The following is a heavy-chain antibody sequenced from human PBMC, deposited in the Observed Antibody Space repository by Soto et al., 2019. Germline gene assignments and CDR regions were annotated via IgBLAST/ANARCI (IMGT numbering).Heavy chain of an antibody. D-gene: IGHD3-10*01. CDR1: GYSFTSYW. Sequence: GESLKISCKGSGYSFTSYWIGWVRQMPGKGLEWMGIIYPGDSDTRYSPSFQGQVTISADKSISTAYLQWSSLKASDTAMYYCARHGSGSYSKYYYYYYMDVWGKGTTVTVSS. CDR3: ARHGSGSYSKYYYYYYMDV. CDR2: IYPGDSDT. V-gene: IGHV5-51*01. J-gene: IGHJ6*03.